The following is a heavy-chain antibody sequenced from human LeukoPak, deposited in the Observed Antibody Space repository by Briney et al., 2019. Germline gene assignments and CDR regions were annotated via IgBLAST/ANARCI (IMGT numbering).Heavy chain of an antibody. V-gene: IGHV3-23*01. CDR2: ITGSGGTT. J-gene: IGHJ3*02. Sequence: GGSLRLSCAASGFSFSVYWMHWVRQAPGKGLEWVSAITGSGGTTYYADSVKGRFTISRDNSKNTLYLQMNSLRAEDTAVYYCAKEGYYDSSNYYYVDGAFDIWGQGTMVTVSS. D-gene: IGHD3-22*01. CDR1: GFSFSVYW. CDR3: AKEGYYDSSNYYYVDGAFDI.